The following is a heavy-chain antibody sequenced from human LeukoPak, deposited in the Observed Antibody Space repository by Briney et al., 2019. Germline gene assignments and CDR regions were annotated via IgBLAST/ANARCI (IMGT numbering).Heavy chain of an antibody. J-gene: IGHJ4*02. CDR3: AREGSEEFDY. Sequence: GGSLRLSCAASGFSFSNYDMNWVRQAPGKGLEWVSSISRLGDNMYYADSVKGRFTVSRDNAKNSLYLQMNSLRAEDTAVYYCAREGSEEFDYWGQGTLVTVSS. V-gene: IGHV3-21*06. CDR2: ISRLGDNM. CDR1: GFSFSNYD.